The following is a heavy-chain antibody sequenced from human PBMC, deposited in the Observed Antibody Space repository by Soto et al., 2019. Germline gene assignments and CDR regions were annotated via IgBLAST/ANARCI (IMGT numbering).Heavy chain of an antibody. CDR1: EFSFSRYA. Sequence: EVQLLGSGGGLVQPGESLRLSCVASEFSFSRYAMTWVRQAAGKGLQWVAGLGPDGRNTFYGESVRGRFTISRDNSRNTLYLQMSTLRAEDTAVYFCVKQMTTWTDSFFDCWGQGIQVTVSS. CDR2: LGPDGRNT. CDR3: VKQMTTWTDSFFDC. D-gene: IGHD4-17*01. J-gene: IGHJ4*02. V-gene: IGHV3-23*01.